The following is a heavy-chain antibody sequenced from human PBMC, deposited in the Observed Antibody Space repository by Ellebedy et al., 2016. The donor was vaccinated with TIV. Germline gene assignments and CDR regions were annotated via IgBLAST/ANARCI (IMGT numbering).Heavy chain of an antibody. CDR2: MNPNSGNT. Sequence: ASVKVSCXASGYTFISYEINWVRQATGQGLEWMGWMNPNSGNTDYAQKFQGRVTMTRNTSISTAYMELSSLRSDDTAVHYCARLDSSGGTGYWGQGTLVTVSS. V-gene: IGHV1-8*01. CDR1: GYTFISYE. CDR3: ARLDSSGGTGY. J-gene: IGHJ4*02. D-gene: IGHD6-19*01.